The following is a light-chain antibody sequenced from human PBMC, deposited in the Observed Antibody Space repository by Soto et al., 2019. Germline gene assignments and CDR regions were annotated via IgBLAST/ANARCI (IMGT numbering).Light chain of an antibody. Sequence: DIQLTQSPSSLSASVGDRVTITCRASQVISNYLAWYQQKPGKGPKLLIYGASTLQSGVPSRFSGSGSGTDFSLTISSLQPEDAATYYCQKYNSLPPFGGGTKVEIK. CDR2: GAS. CDR3: QKYNSLPP. V-gene: IGKV1-27*01. J-gene: IGKJ4*02. CDR1: QVISNY.